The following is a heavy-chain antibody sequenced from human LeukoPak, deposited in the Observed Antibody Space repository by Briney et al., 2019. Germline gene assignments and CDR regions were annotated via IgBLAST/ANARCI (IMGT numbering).Heavy chain of an antibody. CDR1: GYIFTSYA. CDR3: ARDIDRVFNWFDP. V-gene: IGHV1-3*01. CDR2: INAGNGNT. Sequence: PLASVKVSCKASGYIFTSYAMHWVHQAPGQRLEWMGWINAGNGNTKYSQKFQGRVTITRDTSATTVYMELSSLRSEDTAVYYCARDIDRVFNWFDPWGQGTLVTVSS. J-gene: IGHJ5*02. D-gene: IGHD6-13*01.